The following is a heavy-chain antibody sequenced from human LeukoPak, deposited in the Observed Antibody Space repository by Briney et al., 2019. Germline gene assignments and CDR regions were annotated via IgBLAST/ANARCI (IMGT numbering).Heavy chain of an antibody. V-gene: IGHV3-7*01. Sequence: GGSLRLSCAASGFAFSNSWMTWVRQAPGKGLEWVANINHDGSEKYYVDSMKGRFTISRDNVKNSLYLQVNSLRAEDTAVYYCARYSGHGGIFDYWGQGTLVTVSS. J-gene: IGHJ4*02. CDR3: ARYSGHGGIFDY. D-gene: IGHD3-16*01. CDR1: GFAFSNSW. CDR2: INHDGSEK.